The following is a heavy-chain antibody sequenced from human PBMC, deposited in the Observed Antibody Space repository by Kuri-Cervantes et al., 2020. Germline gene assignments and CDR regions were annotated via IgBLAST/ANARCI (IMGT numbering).Heavy chain of an antibody. CDR1: GFTFSSYS. D-gene: IGHD3-16*01. CDR2: ISYDGSNK. V-gene: IGHV3-30*03. CDR3: ARDGMTWAQITSYYYYMDV. J-gene: IGHJ6*03. Sequence: GESLKISCAASGFTFSSYSMNWVRQAPGKGLEWVAVISYDGSNKYYADSVKGRFTISRDNSKNTLYLQMNSLRAEDTAVYYCARDGMTWAQITSYYYYMDVWGKGTTVTVSS.